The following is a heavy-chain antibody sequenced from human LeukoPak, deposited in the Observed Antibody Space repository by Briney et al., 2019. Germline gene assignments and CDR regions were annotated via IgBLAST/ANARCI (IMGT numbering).Heavy chain of an antibody. CDR2: INPSGGST. V-gene: IGHV1-46*01. J-gene: IGHJ3*02. CDR3: ARPKGRRYGGNSDDALDI. D-gene: IGHD4-23*01. CDR1: GYTFTSYY. Sequence: ASVKVTCKASGYTFTSYYMHWVRQAPGQGLEWMGIINPSGGSTSYAQKFQGRVTMTRDTSTSTVYMELSSLRSEDTAVYYCARPKGRRYGGNSDDALDIWGQGTMVTVSS.